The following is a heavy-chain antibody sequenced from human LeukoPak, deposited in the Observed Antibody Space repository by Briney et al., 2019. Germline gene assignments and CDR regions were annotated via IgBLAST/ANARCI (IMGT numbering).Heavy chain of an antibody. Sequence: VGSLRLSCAASGFTFADYAMRWVRQAPGAGLVWVSRISSVGGSANYADSVRGRFTLSTDKAKNTLCLQMNRLREEGTAVYFFTRGDSSGWRTVIVSWGPGALETVSS. J-gene: IGHJ5*01. D-gene: IGHD6-19*01. CDR2: ISSVGGSA. CDR3: TRGDSSGWRTVIVS. CDR1: GFTFADYA. V-gene: IGHV3-74*01.